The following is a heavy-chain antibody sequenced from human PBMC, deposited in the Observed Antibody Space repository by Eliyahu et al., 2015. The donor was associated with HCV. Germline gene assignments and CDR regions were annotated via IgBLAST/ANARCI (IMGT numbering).Heavy chain of an antibody. D-gene: IGHD1-20*01. J-gene: IGHJ3*02. CDR1: GFSLSTSGVG. CDR3: AHSPSIEYNWNDVPTEGYAFDI. Sequence: QITLKESGPTLVKPTQTLTLTCTFSGFSLSTSGVGVGWXRQPPGKALEWLALIYWNDDKRYSPSLKSRLTITKDTSKNQVVLTMTNMDPVDTATYYCAHSPSIEYNWNDVPTEGYAFDIWGQGTMVTVSS. V-gene: IGHV2-5*01. CDR2: IYWNDDK.